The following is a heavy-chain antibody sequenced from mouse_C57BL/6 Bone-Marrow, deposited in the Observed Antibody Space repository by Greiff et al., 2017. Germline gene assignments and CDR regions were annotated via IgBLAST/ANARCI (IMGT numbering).Heavy chain of an antibody. J-gene: IGHJ4*01. V-gene: IGHV14-3*01. CDR2: IDPANGNT. CDR1: GFTFTNYY. D-gene: IGHD1-1*01. Sequence: EVQLQQSVAELVRPGASVKLSCTASGFTFTNYYMHWVKQTPGQGLEWIGTIDPANGNTTYDPKFKGKATLTVDTSSNTAYLQLSSLTSEDSAVYCCARWSYSSSAMDYWGQGTSVTVSS. CDR3: ARWSYSSSAMDY.